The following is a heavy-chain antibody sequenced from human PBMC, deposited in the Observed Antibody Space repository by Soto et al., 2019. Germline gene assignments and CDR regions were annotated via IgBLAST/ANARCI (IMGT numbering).Heavy chain of an antibody. CDR1: GFTFSSYA. V-gene: IGHV3-23*01. J-gene: IGHJ5*02. CDR3: AAAGHYDLWSGENWFDP. CDR2: ISGSGGRT. Sequence: EVQLLESGGGLVQPGGSLRLSCAASGFTFSSYAMSWVRQAPGKGLEWVSAISGSGGRTYYADSVKGRFTISRDNSKNTLYLQMNSLRAEDTAVYYCAAAGHYDLWSGENWFDPWGQGTLVTVSS. D-gene: IGHD3-3*01.